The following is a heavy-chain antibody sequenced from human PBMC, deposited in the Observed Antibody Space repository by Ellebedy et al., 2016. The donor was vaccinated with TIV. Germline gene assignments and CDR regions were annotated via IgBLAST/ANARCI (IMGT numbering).Heavy chain of an antibody. CDR2: MNPSIGNT. CDR3: VRGKLIGDRGFY. Sequence: ASVKVSXXASGYTFTSYDINRVRQATGQGLEWMGWMNPSIGNTGYAQKFQGRVTMTRNTSISTAYMELSSLTSEDTAVYYCVRGKLIGDRGFYWGQGILVTVSS. CDR1: GYTFTSYD. J-gene: IGHJ4*02. V-gene: IGHV1-8*01. D-gene: IGHD7-27*01.